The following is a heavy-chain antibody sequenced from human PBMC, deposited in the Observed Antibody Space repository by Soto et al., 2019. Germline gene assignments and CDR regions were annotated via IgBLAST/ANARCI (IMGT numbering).Heavy chain of an antibody. CDR1: GGSFSGYY. D-gene: IGHD3-10*01. Sequence: SETLSLTCAVYGGSFSGYYWSWIRQPPGKGLEWIGEINHSGSTNYNPSLKSRVTISVDTSKNQFSLKLSSVTAADTAVYYCASRNMVRGVKGYGMDVWGQGTTVTVSS. CDR3: ASRNMVRGVKGYGMDV. V-gene: IGHV4-34*01. J-gene: IGHJ6*02. CDR2: INHSGST.